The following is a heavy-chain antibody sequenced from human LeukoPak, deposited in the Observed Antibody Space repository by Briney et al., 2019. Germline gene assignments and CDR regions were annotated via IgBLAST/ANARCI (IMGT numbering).Heavy chain of an antibody. CDR1: GFTLSSYA. Sequence: GGSLRLSCAASGFTLSSYAMSWVRQAPGKGLEWVSAISGSGGSTYYADSVKGRFTISRDNSKNTLYLQMNSLRAEDTAVYYCAKGKSIAVAASKLDYWGQGILVTVSS. CDR3: AKGKSIAVAASKLDY. D-gene: IGHD6-19*01. J-gene: IGHJ4*02. CDR2: ISGSGGST. V-gene: IGHV3-23*01.